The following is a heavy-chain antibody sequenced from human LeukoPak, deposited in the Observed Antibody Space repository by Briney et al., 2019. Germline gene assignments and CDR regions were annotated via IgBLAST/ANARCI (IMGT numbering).Heavy chain of an antibody. V-gene: IGHV1-18*01. Sequence: ASVKVSCKASGYTFISYGISWVRQAPGQGLEWMGWISAYNGNTYYAQKLQGRVTMTTDTYTNTAYMELRSLRSDDTAVYYCARDLSYCGGDCYAFDIWGQGTMVTVSS. J-gene: IGHJ3*02. CDR1: GYTFISYG. CDR3: ARDLSYCGGDCYAFDI. CDR2: ISAYNGNT. D-gene: IGHD2-21*02.